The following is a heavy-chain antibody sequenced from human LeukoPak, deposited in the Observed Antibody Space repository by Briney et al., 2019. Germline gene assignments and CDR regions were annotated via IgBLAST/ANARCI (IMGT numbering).Heavy chain of an antibody. V-gene: IGHV4-39*01. J-gene: IGHJ4*02. CDR2: IYYSGST. CDR1: GGSISSSSYY. CDR3: ARLSEAVGGDY. D-gene: IGHD1-26*01. Sequence: PSETPSLTCTVSGGSISSSSYYWGWIRQPPGKGLEWIGSIYYSGSTYYNPSLKSRVTISVDTSKNQFSLKLSSVTAADTAVYYCARLSEAVGGDYWGQGTLVTVSS.